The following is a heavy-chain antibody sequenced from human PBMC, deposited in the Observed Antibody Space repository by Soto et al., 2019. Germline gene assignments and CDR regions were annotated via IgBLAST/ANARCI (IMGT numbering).Heavy chain of an antibody. CDR2: IYRSGAT. CDR1: GFSVSSNY. J-gene: IGHJ6*02. CDR3: ARDSGMIRGSYGVDV. Sequence: PGGSIKLGSAASGFSVSSNYMTLVRQAPGKGLEWVSVIYRSGATYYPDSVRGRFTASRDYSHNTLYLQMDSLRVEDTAVYYCARDSGMIRGSYGVDVWGPGTTVTVSS. D-gene: IGHD3-10*01. V-gene: IGHV3-53*01.